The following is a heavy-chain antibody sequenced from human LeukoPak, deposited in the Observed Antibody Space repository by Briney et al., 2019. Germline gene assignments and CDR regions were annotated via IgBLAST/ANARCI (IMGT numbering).Heavy chain of an antibody. V-gene: IGHV4-38-2*01. Sequence: SETQSLICAVSGYFISSGYAWGSIRQTPGKGVGWIGSIDHSMSTYYNPSLKSRVTISVDSSKNQFSLKLSSVTAADTALYYCARQLFEIDIWGQGTMVTVSS. D-gene: IGHD2-21*01. CDR1: GYFISSGYA. CDR3: ARQLFEIDI. CDR2: IDHSMST. J-gene: IGHJ3*02.